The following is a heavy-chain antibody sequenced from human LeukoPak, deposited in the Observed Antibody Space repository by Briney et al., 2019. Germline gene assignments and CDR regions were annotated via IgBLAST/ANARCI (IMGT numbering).Heavy chain of an antibody. CDR3: ANSEIQQIDY. CDR1: GVTFSSCG. J-gene: IGHJ4*02. D-gene: IGHD1-14*01. Sequence: GGSLTLSCAASGVTFSSCGMHWVRQAQGQGLEREAFIRYDGSNKYYADSVKGRFTISRDNSKTTLYLQMNSLRAEDTAVYYCANSEIQQIDYWGQGTLVTVSS. CDR2: IRYDGSNK. V-gene: IGHV3-30*02.